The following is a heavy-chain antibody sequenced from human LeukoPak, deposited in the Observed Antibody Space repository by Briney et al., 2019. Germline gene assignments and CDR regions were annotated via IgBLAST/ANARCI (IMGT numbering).Heavy chain of an antibody. J-gene: IGHJ5*02. CDR1: GGSFSGYY. CDR2: INHSGST. Sequence: PSGTLSLTCAVYGGSFSGYYWSWIRQPPGKGLEWIGEINHSGSTNYNPSLKSRVTISVDTSKNQFSLKLSSVTAADTAVYYCARKDSSWYFSNWFDPWGQGTLVTVSS. CDR3: ARKDSSWYFSNWFDP. V-gene: IGHV4-34*01. D-gene: IGHD6-13*01.